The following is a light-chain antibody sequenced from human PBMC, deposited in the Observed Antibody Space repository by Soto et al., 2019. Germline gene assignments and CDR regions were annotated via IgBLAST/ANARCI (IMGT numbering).Light chain of an antibody. CDR1: STDVGGYNY. Sequence: QSALTQPASVSGSPGQSITISCTGTSTDVGGYNYVSWYQHHPGKAPKLIIFDVGDRHSGVSNRFSGSKSGNTASLTISGLPAEDEADYYCNSYTSSSTLVLFGGGTQLTVL. J-gene: IGLJ2*01. V-gene: IGLV2-14*03. CDR3: NSYTSSSTLVL. CDR2: DVG.